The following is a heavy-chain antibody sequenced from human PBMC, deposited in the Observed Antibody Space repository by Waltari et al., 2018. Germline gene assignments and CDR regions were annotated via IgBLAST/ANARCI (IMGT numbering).Heavy chain of an antibody. V-gene: IGHV3-7*01. CDR2: IKGDGSLK. J-gene: IGHJ3*02. Sequence: EVQLVESGGGLVQPGGSLRLSCAASGFSFSHYWMSWVRQAPGKGVEGVADIKGDGSLKYSRDSGRGRFSISRDNTKNSVDLQMNSLRAEDTAVYYCARDDSSSGSYDAFDIWGQGTMVAVSS. D-gene: IGHD3-22*01. CDR1: GFSFSHYW. CDR3: ARDDSSSGSYDAFDI.